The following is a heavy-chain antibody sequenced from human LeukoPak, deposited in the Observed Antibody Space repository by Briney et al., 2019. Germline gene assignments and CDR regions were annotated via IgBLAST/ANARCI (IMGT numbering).Heavy chain of an antibody. J-gene: IGHJ4*02. V-gene: IGHV4-38-2*01. CDR3: ARAEINDYNRY. CDR1: GYSIRSGYQ. Sequence: PSQTLSLTCSVSGYSIRSGYQWGWIRQAPGKGLEWIGSINYSGRTYDNPSLKSRVTVSIDTSKNQIFLKLRSTTAADTAHYYCARAEINDYNRYWGQGILVIVSS. CDR2: INYSGRT. D-gene: IGHD4-11*01.